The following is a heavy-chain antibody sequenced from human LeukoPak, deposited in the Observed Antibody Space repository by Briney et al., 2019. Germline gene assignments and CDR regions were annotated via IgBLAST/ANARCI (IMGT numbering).Heavy chain of an antibody. V-gene: IGHV3-21*01. CDR1: GFTFSSYS. D-gene: IGHD6-6*01. Sequence: GGSLRLSCAASGFTFSSYSMNWVRQAPGKGLEWVSSISSSSSYIYYADSVKGRFTTSRDNAKNSLYLQMNSLRAEDTAVYYCARDKGVAARDFDYRGQGTLVTVSS. J-gene: IGHJ4*02. CDR2: ISSSSSYI. CDR3: ARDKGVAARDFDY.